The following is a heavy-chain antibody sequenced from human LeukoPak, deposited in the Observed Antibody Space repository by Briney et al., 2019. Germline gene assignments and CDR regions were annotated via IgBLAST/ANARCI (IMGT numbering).Heavy chain of an antibody. CDR3: ARGADSGYSSDN. J-gene: IGHJ4*02. CDR2: INSDGRST. Sequence: GGSLRLSCAASGFTFSNYWVHWVRQAPGKGLVWVSRINSDGRSTNYADSVKGRFTISRDNAKNTLYLQMNSLRAEDTAVYYCARGADSGYSSDNWGQGTLVSVSS. D-gene: IGHD6-13*01. CDR1: GFTFSNYW. V-gene: IGHV3-74*01.